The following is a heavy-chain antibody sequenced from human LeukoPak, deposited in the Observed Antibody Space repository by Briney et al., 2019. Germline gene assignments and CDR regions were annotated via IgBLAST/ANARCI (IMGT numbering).Heavy chain of an antibody. CDR2: ISWDGGST. CDR3: AKSPSIAAAGYYFDY. CDR1: GFTFDDYA. D-gene: IGHD6-13*01. V-gene: IGHV3-43D*03. J-gene: IGHJ4*02. Sequence: GGSLRLSCAASGFTFDDYAMHWVRQAPGKGLEWVSLISWDGGSTYYADSVKGRFTISRDNSKNSLYLQMNSLRAEDTALYYCAKSPSIAAAGYYFDYWGQGTLVTVSS.